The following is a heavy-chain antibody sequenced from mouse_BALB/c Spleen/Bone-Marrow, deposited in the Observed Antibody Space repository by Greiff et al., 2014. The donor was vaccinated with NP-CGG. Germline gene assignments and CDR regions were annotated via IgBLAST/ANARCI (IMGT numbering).Heavy chain of an antibody. V-gene: IGHV2-6-7*01. D-gene: IGHD2-4*01. Sequence: QVQLQQSGPGLVAPSQSLSITCIVSGFSLTGYGVNWVRQPPGKGLEWLGMIWGDGSTDYNSALKSRLSISKDNSKSQVFLKMNSLQTDDTARYYCARGEDYDDYYAMDYWGQGTSVTVSS. CDR3: ARGEDYDDYYAMDY. CDR2: IWGDGST. J-gene: IGHJ4*01. CDR1: GFSLTGYG.